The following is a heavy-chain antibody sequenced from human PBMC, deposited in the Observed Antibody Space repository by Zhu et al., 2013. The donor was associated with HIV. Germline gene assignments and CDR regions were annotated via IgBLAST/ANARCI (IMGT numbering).Heavy chain of an antibody. V-gene: IGHV1-69*12. D-gene: IGHD6-13*01. J-gene: IGHJ6*02. CDR1: GGTFSSYA. Sequence: QVQLVQSGAEVKKPGSSVKVSCKASGGTFSSYAISWVRQAPGQGLEWMGGIIPIFGTANYAQKFQGRVTITADESTSTAYMELSSLRSEDTAVYYCAVRSSWDGPTPYYYYGMDVWGQGDHGHRLL. CDR2: IIPIFGTA. CDR3: AVRSSWDGPTPYYYYGMDV.